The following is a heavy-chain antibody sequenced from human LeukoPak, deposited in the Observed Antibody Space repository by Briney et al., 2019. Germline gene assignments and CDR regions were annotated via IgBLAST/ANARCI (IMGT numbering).Heavy chain of an antibody. CDR1: GYSISSGYY. D-gene: IGHD6-13*01. J-gene: IGHJ4*02. CDR3: AREWYSSSWYDY. CDR2: ICHSGST. Sequence: SETLSLTCAVSGYSISSGYYWGWIRQPPGKGLEWIGSICHSGSTYYNPSLKSRVTISVDTSKNQFSLKLSSVTAADTAVYYCAREWYSSSWYDYWGQGTLVTVSS. V-gene: IGHV4-38-2*02.